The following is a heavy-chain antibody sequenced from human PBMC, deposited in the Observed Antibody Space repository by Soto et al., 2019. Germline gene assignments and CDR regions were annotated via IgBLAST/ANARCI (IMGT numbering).Heavy chain of an antibody. V-gene: IGHV3-23*01. D-gene: IGHD5-18*01. Sequence: PVGSLRLSCASSVFTFSSYAMSCVRQSPGKGLEWVSAISGSGGSTYYADSVKGRFTISRDNSKNTLYLQMNSLRAEDTAVYYCASKGGYMYYYYGMEVWGQGTTVTVSS. CDR2: ISGSGGST. CDR1: VFTFSSYA. J-gene: IGHJ6*01. CDR3: ASKGGYMYYYYGMEV.